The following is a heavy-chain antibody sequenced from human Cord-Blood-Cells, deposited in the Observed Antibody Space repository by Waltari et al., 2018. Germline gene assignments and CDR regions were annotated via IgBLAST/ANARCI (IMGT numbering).Heavy chain of an antibody. CDR2: MNPNSGNT. Sequence: QVQLVHSGAEVKKPGASLKVSCKASGYTFTSYDTHWVRQSTGQGLEWMGWMNPNSGNTGYAQKFQGRVTMTRNTSISTAYMELSSLRSEDTAVYYCASWGIAAAGTYFLDYWGQGTLVTVSS. CDR3: ASWGIAAAGTYFLDY. V-gene: IGHV1-8*01. CDR1: GYTFTSYD. D-gene: IGHD6-13*01. J-gene: IGHJ4*02.